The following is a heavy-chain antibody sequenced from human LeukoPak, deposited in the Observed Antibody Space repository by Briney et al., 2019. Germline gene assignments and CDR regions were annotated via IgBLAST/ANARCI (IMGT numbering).Heavy chain of an antibody. V-gene: IGHV3-30*18. Sequence: GGSLRLSCAASGFTFWSYGMHWVRQAPGKGLEWVAVVSYDGRNEYYADSVKGRLTISRDNSKNTLYLQMNSLRAEDTAVYYCAKDLVYSSSWYYYYYGMDVWGQGTTVTVSS. CDR2: VSYDGRNE. CDR3: AKDLVYSSSWYYYYYGMDV. D-gene: IGHD6-13*01. CDR1: GFTFWSYG. J-gene: IGHJ6*02.